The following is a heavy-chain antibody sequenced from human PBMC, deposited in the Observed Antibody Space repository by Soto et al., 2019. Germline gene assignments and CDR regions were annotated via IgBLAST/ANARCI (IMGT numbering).Heavy chain of an antibody. D-gene: IGHD3-3*01. CDR3: ASPRTVSGYFPS. CDR1: GFTFSSYA. Sequence: GGSLRFSCAASGFTFSSYAMSWVRQAPGKGLEWVSAISGSGGSTYYADSVKGRFTISRDNSKNTLYLQMNSLSAEDTAVYYCASPRTVSGYFPSWGHGTLVTVSS. V-gene: IGHV3-23*01. J-gene: IGHJ4*01. CDR2: ISGSGGST.